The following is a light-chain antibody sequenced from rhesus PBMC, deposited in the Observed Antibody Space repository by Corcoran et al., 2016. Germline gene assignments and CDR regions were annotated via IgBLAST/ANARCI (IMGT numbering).Light chain of an antibody. Sequence: DIQMTQSPSALSASVGDRVTISCRASQNIFSNLAWYQQKPGKAPKLLIYAASTLQTGIPSRFSGSRSGPDCTLTISSLQPEDSAAYYCQHYYNSPRTFGQGTKVEVK. CDR2: AAS. J-gene: IGKJ1*01. CDR1: QNIFSN. CDR3: QHYYNSPRT. V-gene: IGKV1S12*01.